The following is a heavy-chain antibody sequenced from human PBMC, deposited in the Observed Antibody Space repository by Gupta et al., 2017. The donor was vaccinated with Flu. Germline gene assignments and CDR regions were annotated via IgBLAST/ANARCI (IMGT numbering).Heavy chain of an antibody. CDR1: GFNFIYYY. Sequence: QVQLVASEGGLVKPGGSLRLSCATPGFNFIYYYTSLIRQAPGKGLEWRLVSSRSGTTTYYAESVKGRFTISRDNARNLMYQEMSSLRAEDTAVYYCARDVAVLSYYLSNTPPAGVDYWGRGTLVTVSS. D-gene: IGHD3-22*01. J-gene: IGHJ4*02. CDR3: ARDVAVLSYYLSNTPPAGVDY. CDR2: SSRSGTTT. V-gene: IGHV3-11*01.